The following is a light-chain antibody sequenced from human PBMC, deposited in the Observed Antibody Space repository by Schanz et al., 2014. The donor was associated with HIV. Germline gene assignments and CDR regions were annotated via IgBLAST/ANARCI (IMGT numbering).Light chain of an antibody. CDR2: EVS. CDR3: CSYTTTSTYV. V-gene: IGLV2-14*01. CDR1: SSDVGGYNY. Sequence: QSALTQPPSASGSPGQSVTISCTGTSSDVGGYNYVSWYQQHPGKAPKLMIYEVSERPSGVSNRFSGSKSGNTASLTISGLQAEDEADYYCCSYTTTSTYVFGAGTKLTVL. J-gene: IGLJ1*01.